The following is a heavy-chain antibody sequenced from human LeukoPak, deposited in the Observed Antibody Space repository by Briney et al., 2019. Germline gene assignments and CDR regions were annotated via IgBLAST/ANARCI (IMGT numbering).Heavy chain of an antibody. CDR2: MCGTAGCT. J-gene: IGHJ5*01. Sequence: GGSLTLSCQASGFTFYMYAMSWVRQAPGKGLEWVASMCGTAGCTFYPDSVEGRFTISRDNSKNVLYLRMNSLTAEDTAIYYCAKDRPNFHENSGHYYRRDGDSWGQGTLVTVSS. CDR3: AKDRPNFHENSGHYYRRDGDS. V-gene: IGHV3-23*01. D-gene: IGHD3-22*01. CDR1: GFTFYMYA.